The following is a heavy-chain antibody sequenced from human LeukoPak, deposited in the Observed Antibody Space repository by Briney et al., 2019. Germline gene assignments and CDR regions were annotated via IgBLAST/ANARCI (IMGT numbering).Heavy chain of an antibody. J-gene: IGHJ4*02. CDR1: GYTLTELS. CDR3: ATDHPTGSSGWYGDY. V-gene: IGHV1-24*01. CDR2: FDPEDGET. Sequence: SVKVSCKVSGYTLTELSMHWVRQAPGKGLEWMGGFDPEDGETIYAQKFQGRVTMTEDTSTDTAYMELSSLRSEDTGVYYCATDHPTGSSGWYGDYWGQGTLVTVSS. D-gene: IGHD6-19*01.